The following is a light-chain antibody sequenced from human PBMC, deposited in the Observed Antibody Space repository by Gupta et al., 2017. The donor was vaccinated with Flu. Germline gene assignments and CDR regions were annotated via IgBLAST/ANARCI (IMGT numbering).Light chain of an antibody. Sequence: SALTQPASVSGSPGQAITISCSGTTSDLSSYNDVSCYQPYPGKAPKLMISDVSSRPSGVSNRFSGSKSGHTASLTISGLQAEDEADYYRISYTTSNTFVFGTGTKVTVL. CDR1: TSDLSSYND. CDR2: DVS. CDR3: ISYTTSNTFV. J-gene: IGLJ1*01. V-gene: IGLV2-14*01.